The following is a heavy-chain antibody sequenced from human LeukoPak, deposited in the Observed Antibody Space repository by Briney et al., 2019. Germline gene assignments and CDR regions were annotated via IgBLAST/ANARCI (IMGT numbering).Heavy chain of an antibody. J-gene: IGHJ4*02. D-gene: IGHD4-23*01. Sequence: SETLSLTCAVYGGSSSGYYWSWIRQPPGKGLEWIGEINHSGSTNYNPSLKSRVTISVDTSKNQFSLKLSSVTAADTAVYYCARARWFLPYFDYWGQGTLVTVSS. CDR3: ARARWFLPYFDY. CDR2: INHSGST. CDR1: GGSSSGYY. V-gene: IGHV4-34*01.